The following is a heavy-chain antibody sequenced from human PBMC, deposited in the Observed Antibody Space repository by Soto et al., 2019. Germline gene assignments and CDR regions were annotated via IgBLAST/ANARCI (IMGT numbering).Heavy chain of an antibody. V-gene: IGHV1-8*01. CDR1: GYTFTSYD. CDR2: MNPNSANT. J-gene: IGHJ6*02. CDR3: ARGNLLAATGPQTYYYYGMDV. D-gene: IGHD6-13*01. Sequence: QVQLVQSGAEVKKPGASVKVSCKASGYTFTSYDINWVRQATGQGLEWMGWMNPNSANTGYAQKFQGRVTVNGNTSISTAYMELSSLRSEDTAVYYCARGNLLAATGPQTYYYYGMDVWGQGTTVTVSS.